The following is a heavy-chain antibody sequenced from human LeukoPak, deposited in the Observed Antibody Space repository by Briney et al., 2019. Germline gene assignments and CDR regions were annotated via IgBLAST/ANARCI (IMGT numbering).Heavy chain of an antibody. CDR3: ARGWDIVAHFDY. J-gene: IGHJ4*02. Sequence: ASVKVSCKASGYTFTGYYMHWVRQAPGQGLEWMGWINPNSGGTNYAQKFQGWVTMTRDTSISTACMELSRLRSDDTAVYYCARGWDIVAHFDYWGQGTLVTVSS. V-gene: IGHV1-2*04. CDR2: INPNSGGT. D-gene: IGHD2-15*01. CDR1: GYTFTGYY.